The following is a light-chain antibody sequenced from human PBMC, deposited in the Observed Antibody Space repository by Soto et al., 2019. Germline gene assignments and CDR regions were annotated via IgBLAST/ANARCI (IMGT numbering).Light chain of an antibody. J-gene: IGLJ1*01. V-gene: IGLV2-14*01. Sequence: QSALTQPASVSGSPGQSITISCTGTSSDIGTYNYVSWYQQHPGKAPKLIIYDVSNRPSGVSDRFPGSKSGNTASLTVSGLQAEDEGDYYCNSFTSATSTTPYVFGTGTKLTVL. CDR3: NSFTSATSTTPYV. CDR1: SSDIGTYNY. CDR2: DVS.